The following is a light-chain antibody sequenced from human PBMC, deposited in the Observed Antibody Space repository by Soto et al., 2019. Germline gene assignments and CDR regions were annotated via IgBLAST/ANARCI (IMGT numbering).Light chain of an antibody. Sequence: IQLTQSPSSLSASVGDRVTITCRASQGISSYLAWYQQKPGKAPKLLIYAASTLQSGVPSRFSGSGSGTDFTLTISSLLPEDFATYYCQQLGAFAQGTKVEIK. V-gene: IGKV1-9*01. J-gene: IGKJ1*01. CDR3: QQLGA. CDR2: AAS. CDR1: QGISSY.